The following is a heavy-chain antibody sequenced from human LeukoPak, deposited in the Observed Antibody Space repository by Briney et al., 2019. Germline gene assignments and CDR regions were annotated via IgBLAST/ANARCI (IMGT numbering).Heavy chain of an antibody. CDR3: ARSFRGYYPGAFDI. J-gene: IGHJ3*02. D-gene: IGHD3-3*01. Sequence: PSETLSLTCTVSCGSISSYYWGWIRPPPGKGQEWIGYIYYSGSTNYNPSLKSRVTISVDTSKNQFSLKLSSVTAADTAVYYCARSFRGYYPGAFDIWGQGTMVTVSS. V-gene: IGHV4-59*01. CDR1: CGSISSYY. CDR2: IYYSGST.